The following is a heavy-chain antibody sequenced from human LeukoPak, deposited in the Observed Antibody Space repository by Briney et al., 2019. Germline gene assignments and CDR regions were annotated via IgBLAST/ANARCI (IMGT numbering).Heavy chain of an antibody. CDR1: GYTFTSYD. Sequence: ASVKVSCKASGYTFTSYDIYWVRQATGQGLEWMGWMNPNSGNTGYAQKFQGRVTMTRNTSISTAYMELSSLRSEHTAVYYCARGLDYYGSGRTDFDYWGQGTLVTVSS. D-gene: IGHD3-10*01. J-gene: IGHJ4*02. CDR2: MNPNSGNT. CDR3: ARGLDYYGSGRTDFDY. V-gene: IGHV1-8*01.